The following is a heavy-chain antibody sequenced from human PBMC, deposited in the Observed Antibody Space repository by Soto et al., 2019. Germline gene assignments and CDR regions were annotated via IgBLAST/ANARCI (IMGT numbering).Heavy chain of an antibody. D-gene: IGHD6-19*01. V-gene: IGHV3-23*01. CDR3: AKHSSGWTYFFY. CDR1: GFTFSSYA. Sequence: GGSLRLSCAASGFTFSSYAMSWVRQAPGKGLEWVSAISGSGDSTYYTDSVKGRFTISRDNSKNTLYLQMNSPRAEDTAVYYCAKHSSGWTYFFYWGQGTLVTVSS. CDR2: ISGSGDST. J-gene: IGHJ4*02.